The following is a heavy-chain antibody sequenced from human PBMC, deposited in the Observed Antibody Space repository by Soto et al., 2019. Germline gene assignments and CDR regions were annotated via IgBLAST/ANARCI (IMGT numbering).Heavy chain of an antibody. Sequence: PSETLSLTCAVSGGSIGSSNWWSWVRQAPGKGLEWVSVIYSGGSTYYIDPVKGRFSISRDISKNTLYLQMNSLRAEDTAVYYCHGYGYRGQGTLVTVSS. CDR2: IYSGGST. D-gene: IGHD5-12*01. V-gene: IGHV3-53*01. J-gene: IGHJ4*02. CDR1: GGSIGSSNW. CDR3: HGYGY.